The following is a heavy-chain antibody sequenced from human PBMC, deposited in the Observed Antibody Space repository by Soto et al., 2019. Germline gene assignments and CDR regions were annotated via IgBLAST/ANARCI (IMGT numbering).Heavy chain of an antibody. CDR1: GYTFTSYG. J-gene: IGHJ5*02. V-gene: IGHV1-18*01. D-gene: IGHD2-15*01. Sequence: QVQLVQSGAEVKKPGASVKVSCKASGYTFTSYGISWVRQAPGQGLEWMGWISAYNGNTNYAQKLQGRVTMTTDTSTSTAYMERRSLRSDDTAMYYCARDGPHIVVVVAAQYNWFDPWGQGTLVTVSS. CDR3: ARDGPHIVVVVAAQYNWFDP. CDR2: ISAYNGNT.